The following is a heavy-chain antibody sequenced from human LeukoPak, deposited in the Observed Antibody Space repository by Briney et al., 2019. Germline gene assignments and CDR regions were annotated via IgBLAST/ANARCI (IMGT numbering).Heavy chain of an antibody. V-gene: IGHV3-66*01. D-gene: IGHD3-3*01. J-gene: IGHJ3*02. Sequence: GGCLRLSCAASGFTVSGNYMSWVRQAPGKGLEWVSIIYSGDSTYYADSVKGRFTISRDNSKNTLYLQMNSLRAEDTAVYYCARVFWEKDGFIGAFDIWGQGTIHTVSS. CDR3: ARVFWEKDGFIGAFDI. CDR1: GFTVSGNY. CDR2: IYSGDST.